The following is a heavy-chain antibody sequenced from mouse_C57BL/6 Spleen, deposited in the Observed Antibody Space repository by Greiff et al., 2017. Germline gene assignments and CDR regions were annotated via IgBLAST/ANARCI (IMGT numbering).Heavy chain of an antibody. CDR1: GYSITSGYY. CDR2: ISYDGSN. J-gene: IGHJ2*01. CDR3: AREGITTVVATGFDY. D-gene: IGHD1-1*01. Sequence: VQLKESGPGLVKPSQSLSLTCSVTGYSITSGYYWNWIRQFPGNKLEWMGYISYDGSNNYNPSLKNRISITRDTSKNQFFLKLNSVTTEDTATYYCAREGITTVVATGFDYWGQGTTLTVSS. V-gene: IGHV3-6*01.